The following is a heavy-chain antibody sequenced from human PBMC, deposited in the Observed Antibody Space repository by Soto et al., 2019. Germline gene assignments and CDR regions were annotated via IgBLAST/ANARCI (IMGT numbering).Heavy chain of an antibody. CDR2: IYYSGST. D-gene: IGHD6-19*01. CDR1: GGSISSYY. V-gene: IGHV4-59*01. Sequence: SSETLSLTCTVSGGSISSYYWSWIRQPPGKGLEWIGYIYYSGSTNYNPSLKSRVTISVDTSKNQFSLKLSSVTAADTAVYYCAISAVAGPFDYWGQGTLVTVSS. J-gene: IGHJ4*02. CDR3: AISAVAGPFDY.